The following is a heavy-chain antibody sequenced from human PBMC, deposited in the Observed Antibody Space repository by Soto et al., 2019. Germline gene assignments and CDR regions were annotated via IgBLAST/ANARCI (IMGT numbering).Heavy chain of an antibody. D-gene: IGHD1-26*01. CDR3: ARGLRPASEGAIDY. V-gene: IGHV1-69*13. CDR2: IIPIFGTA. CDR1: GGTFSSYA. J-gene: IGHJ4*02. Sequence: GASVKVSCKASGGTFSSYAISWVRQAPGQGLEWMGGIIPIFGTANYAQKSQGRVTITADESTSTAYMELSSLRSEDTAVYYCARGLRPASEGAIDYWGQGTLVTVSS.